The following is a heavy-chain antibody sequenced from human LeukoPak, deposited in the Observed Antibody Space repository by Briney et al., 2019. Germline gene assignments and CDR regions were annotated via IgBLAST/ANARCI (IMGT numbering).Heavy chain of an antibody. J-gene: IGHJ4*02. CDR3: AIMHPYYDGRGYSVQ. D-gene: IGHD3-22*01. Sequence: PGGSLRLSCAASGFTLNRYWMSWVRQAPGKGLEWVANINEDGGERHYVDSVKGRFTISRDNAKDSLYLQMNSLRAEDTAVYYCAIMHPYYDGRGYSVQWGQGTLVTVSS. CDR2: INEDGGER. V-gene: IGHV3-7*01. CDR1: GFTLNRYW.